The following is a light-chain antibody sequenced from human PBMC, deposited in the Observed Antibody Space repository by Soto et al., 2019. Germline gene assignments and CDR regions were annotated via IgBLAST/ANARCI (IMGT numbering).Light chain of an antibody. CDR1: QSSSRSY. Sequence: ETGLTQSTCTLSCSAGARATLSCRASQSSSRSYLAWYQQKHDQVPRLLIYDASSRATGIPGRFSGSGYGTNFTLTISRLETEDFAVYYCQQYVMSPWTFGRGTKVDIK. CDR3: QQYVMSPWT. V-gene: IGKV3-20*01. CDR2: DAS. J-gene: IGKJ1*01.